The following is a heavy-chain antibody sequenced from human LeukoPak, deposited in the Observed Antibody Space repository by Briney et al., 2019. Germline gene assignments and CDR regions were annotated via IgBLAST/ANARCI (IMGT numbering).Heavy chain of an antibody. Sequence: ASVKVSCKASGYTSTSYAMHWVRQAPGQRLEWMGWINAGNGNTKYSQKFQGRVTITRDTSASTAYMELSSLRSEDTAVYYCARAFLGYCSGGSCRALDVWGQGTTVTVSS. CDR2: INAGNGNT. CDR1: GYTSTSYA. J-gene: IGHJ6*02. V-gene: IGHV1-3*01. D-gene: IGHD2-15*01. CDR3: ARAFLGYCSGGSCRALDV.